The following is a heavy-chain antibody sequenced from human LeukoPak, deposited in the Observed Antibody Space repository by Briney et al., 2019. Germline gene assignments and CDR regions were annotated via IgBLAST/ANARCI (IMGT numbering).Heavy chain of an antibody. J-gene: IGHJ6*02. Sequence: ASETLSLTCAVYGGSFSGYYWSWIRQPPGKGLEWIGYIYYSGSTNYNPSLKSRVTISVDTSKNQFSLKLSSVTAADTAVYYCARGPYYYDSRWGYGMDVWGQGTTVTVSS. CDR2: IYYSGST. CDR3: ARGPYYYDSRWGYGMDV. V-gene: IGHV4-59*12. D-gene: IGHD3-22*01. CDR1: GGSFSGYY.